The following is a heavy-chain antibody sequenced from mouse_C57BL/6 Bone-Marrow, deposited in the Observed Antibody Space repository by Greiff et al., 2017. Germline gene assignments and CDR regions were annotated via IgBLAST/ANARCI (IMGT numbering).Heavy chain of an antibody. CDR1: GFTFSSYG. CDR2: ISSGGSYT. J-gene: IGHJ2*01. CDR3: ARPRRSGVRRGYFDY. D-gene: IGHD2-14*01. V-gene: IGHV5-6*01. Sequence: EVKVVESGGDLVKPGGSLKLSCAASGFTFSSYGMSLVRQTPDQRLEWVATISSGGSYTSYPDSVKGRFTLSRDNAKNTLYLQMSSLKSEDTAMYYCARPRRSGVRRGYFDYWGQGTTLTVSS.